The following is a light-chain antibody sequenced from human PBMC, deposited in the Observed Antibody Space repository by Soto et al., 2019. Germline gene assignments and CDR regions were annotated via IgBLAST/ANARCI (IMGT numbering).Light chain of an antibody. J-gene: IGKJ5*01. CDR3: QQYNSYWSIT. Sequence: DIQMTQSPSTLSASVGDRVTITCRASQSISSWLAWYQQKPGKAPKLLIYDASSLESGVPSWFSGSGSGTEFTLTISSLQPDDFATYYCQQYNSYWSITFGQGTRLEIK. CDR1: QSISSW. CDR2: DAS. V-gene: IGKV1-5*01.